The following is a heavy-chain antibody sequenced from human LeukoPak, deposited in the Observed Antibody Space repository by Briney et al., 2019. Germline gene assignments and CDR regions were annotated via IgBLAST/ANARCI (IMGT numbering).Heavy chain of an antibody. CDR3: ARLGVLRYFDWLLSSYYFDY. J-gene: IGHJ4*02. D-gene: IGHD3-9*01. V-gene: IGHV1-69*06. CDR2: IMPMFGKA. CDR1: GGTFSSYD. Sequence: GASVKVSCKASGGTFSSYDISWVRQAPGQGLEWMGGIMPMFGKANYAQKFQGRVTTTADKATSTAYMELSSLRSEDTAVYYCARLGVLRYFDWLLSSYYFDYWGQGTLVTVSS.